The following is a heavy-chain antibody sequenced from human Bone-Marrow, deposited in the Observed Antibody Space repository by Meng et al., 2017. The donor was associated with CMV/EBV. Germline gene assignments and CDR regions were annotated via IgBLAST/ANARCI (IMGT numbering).Heavy chain of an antibody. J-gene: IGHJ4*02. D-gene: IGHD3-3*01. CDR1: GYTFTSYG. Sequence: QVQLVQSGAEVKKPGXSVKVSCKASGYTFTSYGISWVRQAPGQGLEWMGWISAYNGNTNYAQKLQGRVTMTTDTSTSTAYMELRSLRSDDTAVYYCARANLLKWLLHYFDYWGQGTLVTVAS. CDR3: ARANLLKWLLHYFDY. V-gene: IGHV1-18*01. CDR2: ISAYNGNT.